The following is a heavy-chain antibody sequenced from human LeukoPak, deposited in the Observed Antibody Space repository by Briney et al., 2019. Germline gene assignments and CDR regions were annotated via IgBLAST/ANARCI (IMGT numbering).Heavy chain of an antibody. D-gene: IGHD3-10*01. CDR3: VRDGMVRGVTIFDY. V-gene: IGHV4-39*07. J-gene: IGHJ4*02. CDR2: IYYSGST. Sequence: SETLSLTCTVSGGSISSSSYYWGWIRQPTGRGLEWIGSIYYSGSTYYNPSLKSRITITADTSKNQFSLKLSSVTAADTGVYYCVRDGMVRGVTIFDYWGQGTLVTVSS. CDR1: GGSISSSSYY.